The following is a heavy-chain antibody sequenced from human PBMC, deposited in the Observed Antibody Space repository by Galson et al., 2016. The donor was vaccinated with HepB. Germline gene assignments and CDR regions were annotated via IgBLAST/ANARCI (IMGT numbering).Heavy chain of an antibody. Sequence: WIRQAPGKGLEWVANIKQDGSEKNYVDSVKGRFSISRDNARNSLYLEMNGLRAEDTAVYYCARDGWEQQLVPAWFDPWGQGTLVTVSS. V-gene: IGHV3-7*01. D-gene: IGHD6-13*01. CDR2: IKQDGSEK. J-gene: IGHJ5*02. CDR3: ARDGWEQQLVPAWFDP.